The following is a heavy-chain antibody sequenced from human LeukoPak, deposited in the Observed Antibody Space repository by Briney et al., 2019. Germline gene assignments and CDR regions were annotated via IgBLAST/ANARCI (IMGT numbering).Heavy chain of an antibody. D-gene: IGHD1-1*01. CDR2: TYYRSKWST. J-gene: IGHJ4*02. V-gene: IGHV6-1*01. CDR1: GDSVSSNSAA. CDR3: ARSTGPIDY. Sequence: SQTLSLTCAISGDSVSSNSAAWNWIRQSPSRGLEWLGRTYYRSKWSTYYAVSVKSRISINRDTSKNQISLQLNSGTPEDTAVYYCARSTGPIDYWGQGTLVTVSS.